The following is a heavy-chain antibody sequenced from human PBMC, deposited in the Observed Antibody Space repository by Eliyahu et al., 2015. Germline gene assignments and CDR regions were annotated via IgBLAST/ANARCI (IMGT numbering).Heavy chain of an antibody. Sequence: QVXLVESGGGVVQPGRSLXXSCAAXGFXXXNYGMHWVRQAPGEGLEWVAVISHHGSNQYYAGSVKGRFTISRDNSQNTLYLQMNSLRAEDTAIYYCAKDVVAAGWYGIDYWGRGTLVTVSS. V-gene: IGHV3-30*18. CDR3: AKDVVAAGWYGIDY. CDR2: ISHHGSNQ. D-gene: IGHD6-19*01. CDR1: GFXXXNYG. J-gene: IGHJ4*02.